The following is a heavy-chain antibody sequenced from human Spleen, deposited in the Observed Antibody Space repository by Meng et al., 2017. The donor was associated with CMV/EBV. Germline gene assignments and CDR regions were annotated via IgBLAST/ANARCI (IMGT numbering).Heavy chain of an antibody. D-gene: IGHD2-2*01. J-gene: IGHJ5*02. CDR3: AKGYCSSTSCRRNWFDP. CDR1: FTFSSYG. Sequence: FTFSSYGMSWVRQAPGKGLEWVSAVSNSGGSTYYADSVKGRFTISRDNYKNTPYLQMNSLRAEDTAVYYCAKGYCSSTSCRRNWFDPWGQGTLVTVSS. CDR2: VSNSGGST. V-gene: IGHV3-23*01.